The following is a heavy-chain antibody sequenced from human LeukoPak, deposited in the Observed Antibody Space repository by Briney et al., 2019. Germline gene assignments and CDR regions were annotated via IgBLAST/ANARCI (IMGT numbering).Heavy chain of an antibody. D-gene: IGHD4/OR15-4a*01. J-gene: IGHJ4*02. CDR1: GYTFTSYY. CDR2: INPTGGST. Sequence: GASVKVSCKASGYTFTSYYMHWVRQAPGQGLEWMGLINPTGGSTGYAQKFQGRVTMTRDMSTSTDYMELSSLRSEDTAVYYCAKAGLVRGGALDSWGQGTLVTVSS. V-gene: IGHV1-46*01. CDR3: AKAGLVRGGALDS.